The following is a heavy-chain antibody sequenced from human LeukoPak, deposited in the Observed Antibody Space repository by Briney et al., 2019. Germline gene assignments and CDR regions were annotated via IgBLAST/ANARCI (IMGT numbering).Heavy chain of an antibody. CDR1: GGSFSGYY. CDR3: ARAGGVITMVRGVPFDI. CDR2: INHSGST. Sequence: SETLSLTCAVYGGSFSGYYWSWIRQPPGKGLEWIGEINHSGSTNYNPSLKSRVTISVDTSKNQFSLKLSSVTAADTAVYYCARAGGVITMVRGVPFDIWGQGTMVTVSS. D-gene: IGHD3-10*01. V-gene: IGHV4-34*01. J-gene: IGHJ3*02.